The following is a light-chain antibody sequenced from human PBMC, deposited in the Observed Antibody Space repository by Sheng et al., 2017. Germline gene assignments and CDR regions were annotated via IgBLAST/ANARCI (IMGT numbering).Light chain of an antibody. J-gene: IGLJ1*01. V-gene: IGLV1-40*01. Sequence: QSVLTQPPSVSGAPGQRVTISCAGSSSNIGASFHVHWYQQLPGTAPKLLIYSNNNRPSGVPDRFSGSKSGTSASLAITGLQAEDEADYYCQSYDSSLSAYVFGTGTKVTVL. CDR3: QSYDSSLSAYV. CDR2: SNN. CDR1: SSNIGASFH.